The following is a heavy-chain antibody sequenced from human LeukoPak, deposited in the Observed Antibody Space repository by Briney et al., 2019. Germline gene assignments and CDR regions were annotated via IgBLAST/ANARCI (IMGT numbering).Heavy chain of an antibody. CDR2: ISYDGSNK. V-gene: IGHV3-30-3*01. D-gene: IGHD7-27*01. J-gene: IGHJ3*02. CDR3: ARDRQTWANAFDI. Sequence: PGRSLRLSCAASGFTFSIYAIHWVRQAPGKGLEWVAFISYDGSNKYYADSVKGRFTISRDNPKNTLYLQMNSLRAEDTAVYYCARDRQTWANAFDIWGQGTMVTVSS. CDR1: GFTFSIYA.